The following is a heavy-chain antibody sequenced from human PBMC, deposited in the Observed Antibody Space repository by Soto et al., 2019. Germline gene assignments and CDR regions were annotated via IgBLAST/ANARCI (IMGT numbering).Heavy chain of an antibody. V-gene: IGHV1-18*01. CDR1: GYTFTSSA. D-gene: IGHD3-22*01. Sequence: EASVKVSCKASGYTFTSSAITWVRQAPGQGLEWMGWISTYNGNTNYAQNLQGRVTMTTDTFTSTAYVEIRSLRSDDTAVYYCARTYYYDSYAAFDIWGQGTMVTVSS. J-gene: IGHJ3*02. CDR2: ISTYNGNT. CDR3: ARTYYYDSYAAFDI.